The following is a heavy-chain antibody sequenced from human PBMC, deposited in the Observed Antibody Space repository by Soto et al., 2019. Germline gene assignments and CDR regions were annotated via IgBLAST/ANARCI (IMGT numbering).Heavy chain of an antibody. J-gene: IGHJ5*02. CDR1: GFTFSSYS. V-gene: IGHV3-48*02. CDR3: ATAPYDYVWGSYRHGANWFDP. Sequence: GGSLRLSCAASGFTFSSYSMNWVRQAPGKGLEWVSYISSSSSTIYYADSVKGRFTISRDNAKNSLYLQMNSLRDEDTAVYYCATAPYDYVWGSYRHGANWFDPWGQGTLVTVSS. D-gene: IGHD3-16*02. CDR2: ISSSSSTI.